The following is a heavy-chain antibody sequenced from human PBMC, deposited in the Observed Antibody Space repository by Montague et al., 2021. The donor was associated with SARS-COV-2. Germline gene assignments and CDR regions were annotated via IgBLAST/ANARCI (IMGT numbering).Heavy chain of an antibody. V-gene: IGHV4-59*01. J-gene: IGHJ6*02. Sequence: SETLSLTCTVSGGSISSYYWSWIRQPPGKGLEWIGYIYFSGSTNYNPYLKSRVPISVDTSKNQFLLKLSSVTAAATAGYFCARGVSYYDFRRGYDYGMDVWGQGTTVTVSS. CDR2: IYFSGST. CDR1: GGSISSYY. CDR3: ARGVSYYDFRRGYDYGMDV. D-gene: IGHD3-3*01.